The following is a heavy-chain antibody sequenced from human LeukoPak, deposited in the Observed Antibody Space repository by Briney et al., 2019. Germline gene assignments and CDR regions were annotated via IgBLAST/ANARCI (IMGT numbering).Heavy chain of an antibody. D-gene: IGHD3-16*01. V-gene: IGHV4-39*07. Sequence: SETLSLTCTVSGGSISSSSYYWGWIRQPPGKGLEWIGSIYYSGSTYYNPSLKSRVTISVDTSKNQFSLKLSSVTAADTAVYYCACGTPGIYVWTPFDYWGQGTLVSVSS. CDR2: IYYSGST. CDR3: ACGTPGIYVWTPFDY. J-gene: IGHJ4*02. CDR1: GGSISSSSYY.